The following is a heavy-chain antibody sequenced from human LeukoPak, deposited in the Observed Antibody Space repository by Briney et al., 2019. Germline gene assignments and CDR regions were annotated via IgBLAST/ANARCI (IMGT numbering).Heavy chain of an antibody. CDR2: ISYDGSIE. CDR3: ARALHDAFDI. D-gene: IGHD4-11*01. J-gene: IGHJ3*02. CDR1: GFTFTSYA. V-gene: IGHV3-30-3*01. Sequence: GGSLRLSCAASGFTFTSYAMHWVRQAPGKGLEWVTVISYDGSIEYYADSVKGRFTISRDNSKNTLYLQMNSLRPEDTAVYYCARALHDAFDIWGQGTMVTVSS.